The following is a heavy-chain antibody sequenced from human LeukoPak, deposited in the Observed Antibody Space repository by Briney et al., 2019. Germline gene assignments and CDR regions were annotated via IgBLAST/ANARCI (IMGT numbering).Heavy chain of an antibody. CDR2: IWYDGSNK. J-gene: IGHJ6*02. CDR3: ARGAYCGSTSCYEGLYYYYGMDV. D-gene: IGHD2-2*01. CDR1: GFTFSSYA. Sequence: PGGSLRLSCAASGFTFSSYAMSWVRQAPGKGLEWVAVIWYDGSNKYYADSVKGRFTISRDNSKNTLYLQMNSLRAEDTAVYYCARGAYCGSTSCYEGLYYYYGMDVWGQGTTVTVSS. V-gene: IGHV3-33*08.